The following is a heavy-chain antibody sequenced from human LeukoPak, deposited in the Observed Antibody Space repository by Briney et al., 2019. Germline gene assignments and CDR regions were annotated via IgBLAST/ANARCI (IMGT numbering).Heavy chain of an antibody. CDR2: TYYRSKWYN. CDR1: GYSVSSNSAA. J-gene: IGHJ4*02. Sequence: SQTLSLTCAISGYSVSSNSAAWNWIRQSPSRGLEWLGRTYYRSKWYNEYAVSVKSRITINPDTSKNQFALQLNSVTPEDTAVYYCAREVSGYDFSNYFDYWGQGTLVTVSS. D-gene: IGHD3-3*01. V-gene: IGHV6-1*01. CDR3: AREVSGYDFSNYFDY.